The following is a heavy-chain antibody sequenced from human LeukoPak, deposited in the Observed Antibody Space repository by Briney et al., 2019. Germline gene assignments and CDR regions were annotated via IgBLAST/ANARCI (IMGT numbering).Heavy chain of an antibody. J-gene: IGHJ4*02. V-gene: IGHV3-66*01. D-gene: IGHD1-26*01. CDR2: IYSGGST. CDR1: GFTVSSNY. CDR3: ARGSGRYYWFDY. Sequence: GGSLRLSCAASGFTVSSNYMSWVRQAPGKGLEWVSFIYSGGSTYYADSVKGRFTISRDNSKNTLYLQMNSLRAEDTAVYYCARGSGRYYWFDYWGQGTLVTVSS.